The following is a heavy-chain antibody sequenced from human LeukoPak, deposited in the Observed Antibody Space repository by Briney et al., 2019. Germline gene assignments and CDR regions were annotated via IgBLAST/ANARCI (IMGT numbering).Heavy chain of an antibody. J-gene: IGHJ5*02. CDR1: GGTFSSYA. CDR3: ARATGTIATTNWFDP. CDR2: IIPIFGTA. V-gene: IGHV1-69*06. D-gene: IGHD2-8*01. Sequence: ASVKVSCKASGGTFSSYAISWVRQAPGQGLEWMGGIIPIFGTANYAQKFQGRVTITADKSTSTAYMELSSLRSEDTAVYYCARATGTIATTNWFDPWGQGTLVTVSS.